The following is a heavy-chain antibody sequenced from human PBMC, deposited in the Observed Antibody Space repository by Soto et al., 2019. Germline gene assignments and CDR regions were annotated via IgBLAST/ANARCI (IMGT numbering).Heavy chain of an antibody. Sequence: SETLSLTCAVSGGSIGSGIYYWSWIRHHPGKGLEWIGYIYYSGTTSYNPSLKSRVTVSVDTSKNQFSLNLNSVTDADTAVYYCARDTSPIFGTWGQGILVTVSS. D-gene: IGHD3-3*01. CDR1: GGSIGSGIYY. J-gene: IGHJ5*01. CDR3: ARDTSPIFGT. V-gene: IGHV4-31*11. CDR2: IYYSGTT.